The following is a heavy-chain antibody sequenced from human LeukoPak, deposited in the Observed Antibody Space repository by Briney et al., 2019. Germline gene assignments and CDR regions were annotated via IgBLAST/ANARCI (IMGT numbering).Heavy chain of an antibody. CDR2: IYSGGTT. J-gene: IGHJ3*02. D-gene: IGHD5-24*01. V-gene: IGHV3-66*01. Sequence: GGSLRLSCVASGFTVSSNYMSWVRQAPGKGLEWVSVIYSGGTTDYKDSVKDRFIISRDNSKNTLYLQMNSLRAEDTAVYYCAKEMATMNAFDIWGQGTTVTVSS. CDR1: GFTVSSNY. CDR3: AKEMATMNAFDI.